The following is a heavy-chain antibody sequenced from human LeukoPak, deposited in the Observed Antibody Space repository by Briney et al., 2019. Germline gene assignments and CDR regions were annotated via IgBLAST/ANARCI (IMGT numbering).Heavy chain of an antibody. D-gene: IGHD1-26*01. CDR2: IYYSGST. Sequence: PQTLSLTCTVSGGSISSGDYYWSWIRQPPGKGLEWIGYIYYSGSTYYNPSLKSRVTISVDTSKNQFSLKLSSVTAADTAVYYCAREADYSGSYYFDPWGQGTLVTVSS. CDR1: GGSISSGDYY. V-gene: IGHV4-30-4*01. J-gene: IGHJ5*02. CDR3: AREADYSGSYYFDP.